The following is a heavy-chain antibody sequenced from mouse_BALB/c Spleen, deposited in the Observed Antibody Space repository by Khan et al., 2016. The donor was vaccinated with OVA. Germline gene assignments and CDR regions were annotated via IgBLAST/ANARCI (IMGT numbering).Heavy chain of an antibody. Sequence: EVQLQESGPGLVKPSQSLSLTCTVTGYSITSDYAWNWIRQFPGNKLEWMGYISYSGTNSYNPSIKSRISITRDTSKNQFFLQLNSVTSEDTATYYCARQNYYGYAMDYWGQGTSVTVSS. D-gene: IGHD1-1*01. CDR3: ARQNYYGYAMDY. CDR1: GYSITSDYA. CDR2: ISYSGTN. J-gene: IGHJ4*01. V-gene: IGHV3-2*02.